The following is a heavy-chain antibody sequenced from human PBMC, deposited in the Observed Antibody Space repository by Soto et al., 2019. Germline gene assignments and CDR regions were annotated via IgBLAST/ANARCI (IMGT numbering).Heavy chain of an antibody. CDR1: GGSFSGYY. D-gene: IGHD3-10*01. J-gene: IGHJ4*02. CDR3: ASMGYHYGSGSYPLDY. CDR2: IYNSGST. Sequence: PSETLSLTCAIYGGSFSGYYWSWIRQPPGKGLEWIGFIYNSGSTHYNPSLRSRVTISVDTSKNQFSLKLRSVTAADTAVYYCASMGYHYGSGSYPLDYWGQGTLVPVSS. V-gene: IGHV4-59*08.